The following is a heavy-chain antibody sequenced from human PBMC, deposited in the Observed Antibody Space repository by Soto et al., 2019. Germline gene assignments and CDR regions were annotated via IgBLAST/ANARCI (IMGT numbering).Heavy chain of an antibody. J-gene: IGHJ4*02. CDR3: AGAGGLGAVAVDY. CDR2: IYHSGST. D-gene: IGHD6-19*01. CDR1: GGSISSGGYS. V-gene: IGHV4-30-2*01. Sequence: TSETLSLTCAVSGGSISSGGYSWSWIRQPPGKGLEWIGYIYHSGSTYYNKSLKSRVTISVDRSKNQFSLKLCFVTAADTAVYYCAGAGGLGAVAVDYWGQGTLVTVSS.